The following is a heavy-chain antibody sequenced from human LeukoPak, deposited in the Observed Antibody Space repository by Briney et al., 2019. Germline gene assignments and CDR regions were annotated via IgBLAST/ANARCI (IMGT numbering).Heavy chain of an antibody. CDR3: ARDGDTIFGVVTPRYYYYYRDV. V-gene: IGHV1-18*01. D-gene: IGHD3-3*01. J-gene: IGHJ6*03. CDR2: ISAYNGNT. CDR1: GHTFTSYG. Sequence: ASVKVSCKASGHTFTSYGISWVRQAPGQGLEWMGWISAYNGNTNYAQKLQGRVTMTTDTSTSTAYMELRSLRSDDTAAYYCARDGDTIFGVVTPRYYYYYRDVWGEGTTVTVSS.